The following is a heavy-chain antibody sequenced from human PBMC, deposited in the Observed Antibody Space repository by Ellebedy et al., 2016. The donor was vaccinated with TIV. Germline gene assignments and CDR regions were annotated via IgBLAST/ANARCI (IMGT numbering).Heavy chain of an antibody. J-gene: IGHJ4*02. D-gene: IGHD1-26*01. Sequence: AASVKVSCKASGYSFTGHYMHWLRQAPGQGLEWMGWINPDSGDTNYAQKFQGWVTMTRDTSISTAYMELSRLRADDTAVYYCARDGGSYSDFDYWGQGTLVTVSS. V-gene: IGHV1-2*04. CDR2: INPDSGDT. CDR3: ARDGGSYSDFDY. CDR1: GYSFTGHY.